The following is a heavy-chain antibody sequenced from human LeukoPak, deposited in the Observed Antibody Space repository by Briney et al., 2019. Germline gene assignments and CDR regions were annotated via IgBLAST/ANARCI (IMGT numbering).Heavy chain of an antibody. CDR2: LIGSSGST. CDR1: GFTSTNYA. D-gene: IGHD5-12*01. J-gene: IGHJ4*02. V-gene: IGHV3-23*01. Sequence: GGSLRLSCAASGFTSTNYAMNWFCQAPGKGLEWVSVLIGSSGSTDYADSVKGRFTISRDNSKNTVFLQMNSLRAEDTAIYYCAKGAYDYIEIGYFDSWGQGTLVTVSS. CDR3: AKGAYDYIEIGYFDS.